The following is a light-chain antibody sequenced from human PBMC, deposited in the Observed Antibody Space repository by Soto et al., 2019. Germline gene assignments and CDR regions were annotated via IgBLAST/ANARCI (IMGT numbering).Light chain of an antibody. Sequence: EILMTQSPAALSVSPGDASTLSCRASQSVHSRLAWYQQRPGQAPRLLIYGASTRATGVPARFSGSGSGTDFTLTISSLQSEDFAVYYCQQYNIWPPWTFGQGTKVDIK. V-gene: IGKV3-15*01. CDR1: QSVHSR. J-gene: IGKJ1*01. CDR3: QQYNIWPPWT. CDR2: GAS.